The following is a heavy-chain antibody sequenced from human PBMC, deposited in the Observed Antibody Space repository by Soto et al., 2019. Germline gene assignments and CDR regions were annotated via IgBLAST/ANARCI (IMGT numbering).Heavy chain of an antibody. CDR3: AKDYDFWSGYPMVYYFDY. V-gene: IGHV3-30*18. D-gene: IGHD3-3*01. Sequence: HPGGSLRLSCAASGFTFSSYGMHWVRQAPGKGLEWVAVISYDGSNKYYADSVKGRFTISRDNSKNTLYLQMNSLRAEDTAVYCCAKDYDFWSGYPMVYYFDYWGQGTLVTVSS. CDR1: GFTFSSYG. J-gene: IGHJ4*02. CDR2: ISYDGSNK.